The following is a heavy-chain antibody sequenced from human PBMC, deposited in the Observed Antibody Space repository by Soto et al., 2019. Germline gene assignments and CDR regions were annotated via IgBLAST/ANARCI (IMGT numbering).Heavy chain of an antibody. V-gene: IGHV3-11*06. CDR2: ISSSSSYT. CDR1: GFTFSYYY. Sequence: GGSLRLPCAASGFTFSYYYMSWIRQAPGKGLEWVSYISSSSSYTNYADSVKGRFTISRDNAKNSLYLQMNSLRAEDTAVYYCARYEREGGYEIREYYYYYGMDVWGQGTTVTVSS. CDR3: ARYEREGGYEIREYYYYYGMDV. D-gene: IGHD5-12*01. J-gene: IGHJ6*02.